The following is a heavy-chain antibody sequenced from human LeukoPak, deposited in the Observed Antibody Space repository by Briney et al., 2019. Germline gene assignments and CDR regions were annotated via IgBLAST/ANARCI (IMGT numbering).Heavy chain of an antibody. J-gene: IGHJ6*02. CDR3: ARQGWASFYYYGVDV. CDR1: GDSVSSDSYY. V-gene: IGHV4-39*01. CDR2: IYYSGST. Sequence: PSETLSLTCTVSGDSVSSDSYYWGWIRQPPGKGLEWIGSIYYSGSTYYNSSLKSRVTISVDTSRNQFSLKLSSVTAADTAVYYCARQGWASFYYYGVDVWGQGTPVTVSS. D-gene: IGHD6-19*01.